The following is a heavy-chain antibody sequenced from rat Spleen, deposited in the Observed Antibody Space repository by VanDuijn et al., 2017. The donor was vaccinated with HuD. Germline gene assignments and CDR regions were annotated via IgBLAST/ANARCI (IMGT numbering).Heavy chain of an antibody. Sequence: EVQLVESGGGLVQPGRSLKLSCAASGFTFSEFYMAWVRQAPKKGLEWVASIKYGDFTPYYGESVMGRFTISRDDGESTLYLQMNSLRSEDTATYYCATGPRILRLDWFVYWGQGTLVTVSS. CDR2: IKYGDFTP. CDR1: GFTFSEFY. CDR3: ATGPRILRLDWFVY. D-gene: IGHD1-6*01. J-gene: IGHJ3*01. V-gene: IGHV5-22*01.